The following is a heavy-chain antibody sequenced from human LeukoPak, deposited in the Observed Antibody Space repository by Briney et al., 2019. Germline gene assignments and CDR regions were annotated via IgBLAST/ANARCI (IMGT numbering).Heavy chain of an antibody. CDR3: VRDLQWLEPIFSSYFEY. CDR1: GYTFTGYY. D-gene: IGHD6-19*01. V-gene: IGHV1-2*02. CDR2: INPNSGGT. Sequence: GASVKVSCKASGYTFTGYYMHWVRQAPGQGLEWMGWINPNSGGTNYAQKFQGRFTMTTDTSTSTAYMELRRLRSDDMAVYYCVRDLQWLEPIFSSYFEYWGQGTLVTVS. J-gene: IGHJ4*02.